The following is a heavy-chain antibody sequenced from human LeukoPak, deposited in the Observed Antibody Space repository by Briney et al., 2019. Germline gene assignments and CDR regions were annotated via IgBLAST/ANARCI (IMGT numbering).Heavy chain of an antibody. CDR3: ARRVAAAVHFDY. Sequence: SETLSLTCTVSGGSISSYYWSWIRQPPGKGLEWIGYIYYSGSTNYNPSLKSRVTISVDTSKNQFSLKLSSVTAADTAVYYCARRVAAAVHFDYWGQGTLVTVSS. V-gene: IGHV4-59*01. CDR1: GGSISSYY. D-gene: IGHD6-13*01. CDR2: IYYSGST. J-gene: IGHJ4*02.